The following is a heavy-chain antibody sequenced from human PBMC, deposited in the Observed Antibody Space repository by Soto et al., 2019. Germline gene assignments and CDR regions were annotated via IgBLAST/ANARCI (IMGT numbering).Heavy chain of an antibody. J-gene: IGHJ4*02. Sequence: QITLKESGPTLVKPTQTLTLTCTFSGFSLSTTGVAVGWIRQPPGKALEWLALIYWDDGQRYSPSLKNRLTSIKDTSKTQVVLTMTNLDPVDTGTYFWAHAHAARGLAFDYWGQGTLVTFSS. CDR3: AHAHAARGLAFDY. CDR1: GFSLSTTGVA. V-gene: IGHV2-5*02. D-gene: IGHD5-18*01. CDR2: IYWDDGQ.